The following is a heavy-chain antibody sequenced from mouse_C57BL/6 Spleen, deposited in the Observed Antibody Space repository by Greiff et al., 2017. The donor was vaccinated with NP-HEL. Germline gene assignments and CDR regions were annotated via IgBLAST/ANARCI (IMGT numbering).Heavy chain of an antibody. Sequence: DVQLQESGPGLVKPSQSLSLTCSVTGYSITSGYYWNWIRQFPGNKLEWMGYISYDGSNNYNPSLKNRISITRDTSKNQFFLKLNSVTTEDTATYYCAREGNDGYSDYWGQGTTLTVSS. CDR3: AREGNDGYSDY. J-gene: IGHJ2*01. D-gene: IGHD2-3*01. CDR1: GYSITSGYY. CDR2: ISYDGSN. V-gene: IGHV3-6*01.